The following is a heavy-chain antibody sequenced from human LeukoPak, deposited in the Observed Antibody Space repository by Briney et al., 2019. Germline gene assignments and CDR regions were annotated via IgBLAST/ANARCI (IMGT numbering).Heavy chain of an antibody. J-gene: IGHJ5*02. CDR3: ARKYSSSPEGFDP. CDR2: INPSGGST. D-gene: IGHD6-13*01. CDR1: GYTFTRYH. Sequence: GASVKVSCKASGYTFTRYHMHWVRQAPGQGLEWMGIINPSGGSTTYAHKFQGRVTLTRDTSTSTVYMELSSLRSEDTAVYYCARKYSSSPEGFDPWGQGTLVTVSS. V-gene: IGHV1-46*01.